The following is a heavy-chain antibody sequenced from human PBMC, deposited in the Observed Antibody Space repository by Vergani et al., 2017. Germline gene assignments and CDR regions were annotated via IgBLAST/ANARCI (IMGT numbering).Heavy chain of an antibody. J-gene: IGHJ4*02. CDR3: ASQSADTEEL. V-gene: IGHV3-30*03. CDR2: ISYDGSNK. D-gene: IGHD1-7*01. CDR1: GFTFSNAW. Sequence: VQLLESGGGLVQPGGSLRLSCAASGFTFSNAWMSWVRQAPGKGLEWVAVISYDGSNKYYADSVKGRFTISRDNAKNSLYLQMNSLRAEDTAVYYCASQSADTEELWGQGTLVTVSS.